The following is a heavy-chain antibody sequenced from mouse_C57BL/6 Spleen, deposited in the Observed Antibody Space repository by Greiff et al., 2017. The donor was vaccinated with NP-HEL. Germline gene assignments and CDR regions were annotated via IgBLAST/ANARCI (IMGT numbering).Heavy chain of an antibody. V-gene: IGHV1-19*01. CDR3: ARHGSSDAMDY. D-gene: IGHD1-1*01. CDR2: INPYNGGT. J-gene: IGHJ4*01. Sequence: EVQLQQSGPVLVKPGASVKMSCKASGYTFTDYYMNWVKQSHGKSLEWIGVINPYNGGTSYNQKFKGKATLTVDKSSSTAYMELNSLTSEDSAVYYCARHGSSDAMDYWGQGTSVTVSS. CDR1: GYTFTDYY.